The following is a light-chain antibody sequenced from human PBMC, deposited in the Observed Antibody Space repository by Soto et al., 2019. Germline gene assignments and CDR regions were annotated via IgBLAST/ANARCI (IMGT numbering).Light chain of an antibody. V-gene: IGKV3-11*01. CDR3: QQRSNWPPS. CDR1: QSVSKY. Sequence: ETVLTQSPPTLSLSPGEGATLSCRASQSVSKYLAWYQQKPGQAPRLLIYDASTRATGIPARFSGSGSGTDITLTISSLAPEDFAVYSCQQRSNWPPSFGGGTKVEIK. CDR2: DAS. J-gene: IGKJ4*01.